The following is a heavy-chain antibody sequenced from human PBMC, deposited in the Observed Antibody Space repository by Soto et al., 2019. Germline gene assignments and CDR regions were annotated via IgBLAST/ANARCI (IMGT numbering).Heavy chain of an antibody. CDR2: IYHSGST. CDR1: RSYIRSSHW. J-gene: IGHJ3*02. V-gene: IGHV4-4*02. CDR3: ARSAGDDAFDI. Sequence: SETLSLTCPVSRSYIRSSHWWSWVRQPPGKGLEWIGEIYHSGSTNYNPSLKSRVTISVDKSKNQFSLKLSSVTAADTAVYYCARSAGDDAFDIWGQGTMVT. D-gene: IGHD4-17*01.